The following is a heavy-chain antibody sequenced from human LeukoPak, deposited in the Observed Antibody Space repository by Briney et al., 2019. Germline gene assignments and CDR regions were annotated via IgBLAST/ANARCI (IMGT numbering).Heavy chain of an antibody. CDR3: AGYYYGSENYHNHPNFGC. CDR2: INHSGST. Sequence: SETLSLTCAVFGGSFSGYYWTWIRQPPGKGLEWIGEINHSGSTTYNPSLKSRVTISVDTSKNQCSLKLSSVTAADTAVYYCAGYYYGSENYHNHPNFGCWGQGTLVTVSS. D-gene: IGHD3-10*01. V-gene: IGHV4-34*01. CDR1: GGSFSGYY. J-gene: IGHJ4*02.